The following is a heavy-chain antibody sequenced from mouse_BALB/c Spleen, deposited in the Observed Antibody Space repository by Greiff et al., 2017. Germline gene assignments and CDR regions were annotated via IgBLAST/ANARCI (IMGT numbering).Heavy chain of an antibody. D-gene: IGHD1-1*01. Sequence: QVQLQQSGPELVKPGASVKISCKASGYSFTSYYIHWVKQRPGQGLEWIGWIFPGSGNTKYNEKFKGKATLTADTSSSTAYMQLSSLTSEDSAVYFCARSHYYGSSWGYAMDYWGQGTSVTVSS. J-gene: IGHJ4*01. CDR2: IFPGSGNT. CDR3: ARSHYYGSSWGYAMDY. V-gene: IGHV1-66*01. CDR1: GYSFTSYY.